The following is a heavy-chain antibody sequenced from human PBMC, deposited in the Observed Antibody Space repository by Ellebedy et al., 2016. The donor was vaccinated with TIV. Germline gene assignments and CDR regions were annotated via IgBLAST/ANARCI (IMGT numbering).Heavy chain of an antibody. J-gene: IGHJ1*01. D-gene: IGHD2-2*01. CDR3: ARDHAQYLALARLQH. Sequence: GGSLRLXXAASGFSFSDYAMHWVRQAPGKGLEWVAVIWYDGSNKFYADSVKGRFTISRDNSNNTLYLQMSSLGVEDTAVYYCARDHAQYLALARLQHWGQGTPVIVSS. CDR1: GFSFSDYA. CDR2: IWYDGSNK. V-gene: IGHV3-33*01.